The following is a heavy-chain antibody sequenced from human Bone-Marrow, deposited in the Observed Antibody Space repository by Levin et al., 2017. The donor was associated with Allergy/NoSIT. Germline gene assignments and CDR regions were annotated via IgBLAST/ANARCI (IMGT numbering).Heavy chain of an antibody. CDR2: ISYDGSNK. Sequence: QTGGSLRLSCAASGFTFSSYAMHWVRQAPGKGLEWVAVISYDGSNKYYADSVKGRFTISRYNSKNTLYLQMNSLRAEDTAVYYCARDDYYDSSGYYYGFDYWGQGTLVTVSS. CDR3: ARDDYYDSSGYYYGFDY. J-gene: IGHJ4*02. V-gene: IGHV3-30*04. CDR1: GFTFSSYA. D-gene: IGHD3-22*01.